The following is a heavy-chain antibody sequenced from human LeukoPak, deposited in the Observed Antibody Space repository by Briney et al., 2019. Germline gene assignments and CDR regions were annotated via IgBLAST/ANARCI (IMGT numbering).Heavy chain of an antibody. V-gene: IGHV3-21*01. CDR2: ISSSSHYI. D-gene: IGHD3-10*01. CDR3: ARDSSSTQKLWFVY. CDR1: GFTFSSYT. J-gene: IGHJ4*02. Sequence: PGGSLRLSCAASGFTFSSYTMNWVRQAPGKGLEWVSYISSSSHYIYYADSVKGRFTISRGNAKNSLYLQMNSLRAEDTAVYYCARDSSSTQKLWFVYWGQGTLVTVSS.